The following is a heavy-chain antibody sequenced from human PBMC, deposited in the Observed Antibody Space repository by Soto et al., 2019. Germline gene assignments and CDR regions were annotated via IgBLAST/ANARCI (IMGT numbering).Heavy chain of an antibody. CDR1: GYSISSGYY. CDR3: ARSPTIAAAGKTAPGWFDP. V-gene: IGHV4-38-2*01. CDR2: IYHSGST. Sequence: SETLSLTCAVSGYSISSGYYWGWVRQPPGKGLEWIGSIYHSGSTYYNPSLKSRVTISVDTSKNQFSLKLSSVTAADTAVYYCARSPTIAAAGKTAPGWFDPWGQGTLVTVSS. J-gene: IGHJ5*02. D-gene: IGHD6-13*01.